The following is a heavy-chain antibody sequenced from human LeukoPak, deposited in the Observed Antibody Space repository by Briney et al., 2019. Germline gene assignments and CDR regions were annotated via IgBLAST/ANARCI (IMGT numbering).Heavy chain of an antibody. D-gene: IGHD2-15*01. CDR1: GGSISSGSYY. CDR3: ARAGAAPNRPRYFDY. V-gene: IGHV4-61*02. J-gene: IGHJ4*02. Sequence: PSETLSLTCTVSGGSISSGSYYWSWIRQPAGKGLEWIGRIYTSGSTNYNPSLKSRVTISVDTSKNQFSLKLSSVTAADTAVYYCARAGAAPNRPRYFDYWGQGTPVTVSS. CDR2: IYTSGST.